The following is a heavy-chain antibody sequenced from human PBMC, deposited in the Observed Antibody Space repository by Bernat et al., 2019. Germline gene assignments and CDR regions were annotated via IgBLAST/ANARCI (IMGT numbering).Heavy chain of an antibody. CDR3: APFQIAVAGPDAFDI. CDR1: GGSISSSSYY. D-gene: IGHD6-19*01. CDR2: IYYSGST. J-gene: IGHJ3*02. Sequence: QLQLQESGPRLVKPSETLSLTCTVSGGSISSSSYYWGWIRQPPGKGLEWIGSIYYSGSTYYNPSLKSRVTISVDTSKNQFSLKLSSVTAADTAVYYCAPFQIAVAGPDAFDIWGQGTMVTVSS. V-gene: IGHV4-39*01.